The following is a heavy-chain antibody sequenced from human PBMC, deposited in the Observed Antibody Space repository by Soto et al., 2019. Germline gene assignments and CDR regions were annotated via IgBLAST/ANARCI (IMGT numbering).Heavy chain of an antibody. Sequence: PGGSLRLSCAASGFTFSSYAMSWVRQAPGKGLEWVSAISGSGGSTYYADSVKGRFTISRDNSKNTLYLQMSSLRAEDTAVYYCVKDTIAVAGGDYWGQGTLVTVSS. CDR2: ISGSGGST. CDR3: VKDTIAVAGGDY. J-gene: IGHJ4*02. CDR1: GFTFSSYA. D-gene: IGHD6-19*01. V-gene: IGHV3-23*01.